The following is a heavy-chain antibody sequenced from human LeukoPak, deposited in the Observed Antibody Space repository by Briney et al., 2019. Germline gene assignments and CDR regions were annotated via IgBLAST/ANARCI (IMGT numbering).Heavy chain of an antibody. CDR1: GFSFSSHG. Sequence: GGSLRLSCAASGFSFSSHGMSWVRQAPGKGLEWVANMKQDGSEKYYVDSVKGRFTISRDNAKNSLYLQMNSLRAEDTAVYYCARGIEDRITIFGYWGQGTLVTVSS. D-gene: IGHD3-3*01. J-gene: IGHJ4*02. V-gene: IGHV3-7*03. CDR3: ARGIEDRITIFGY. CDR2: MKQDGSEK.